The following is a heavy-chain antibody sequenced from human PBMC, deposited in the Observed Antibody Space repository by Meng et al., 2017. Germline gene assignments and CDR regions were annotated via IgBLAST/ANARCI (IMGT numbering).Heavy chain of an antibody. J-gene: IGHJ4*02. CDR1: GGTFISYA. D-gene: IGHD6-19*01. Sequence: SVQVSCKASGGTFISYAISWVRQAPGQGREWMGGIIPIFGTANYAQKFQGRVTMTSNESTSTAYMELISLRSEETAVYYCARAVQKKYSSAGYSPCTYYFDYWGQGTLVTVSS. CDR3: ARAVQKKYSSAGYSPCTYYFDY. CDR2: IIPIFGTA. V-gene: IGHV1-69*13.